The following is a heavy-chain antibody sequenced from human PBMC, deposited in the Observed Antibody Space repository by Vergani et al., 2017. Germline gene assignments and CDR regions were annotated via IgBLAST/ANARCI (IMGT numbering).Heavy chain of an antibody. CDR3: ARKRGRGGSYSVSWFDP. CDR2: LDPHTGDT. V-gene: IGHV1-2*02. CDR1: GYSLFDHY. D-gene: IGHD4-23*01. Sequence: QVQLVQSGAEVRKPGASVKVSCKASGYSLFDHYIHWVRQAPGQGFEWMGRLDPHTGDTKYAEKFLGRAILTRDRSISTAYMELISLISDDTAVYYCARKRGRGGSYSVSWFDPWGQGTQVTVAS. J-gene: IGHJ5*02.